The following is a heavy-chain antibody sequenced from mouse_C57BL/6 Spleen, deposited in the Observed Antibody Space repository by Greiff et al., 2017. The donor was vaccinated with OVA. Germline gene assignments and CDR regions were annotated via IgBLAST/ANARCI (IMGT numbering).Heavy chain of an antibody. CDR1: GYAFSSSW. D-gene: IGHD1-3*01. V-gene: IGHV1-82*01. CDR3: ARSGSSGHFDY. CDR2: IYPGDGDT. Sequence: VQLQQSGPELVKPGASVKISCKASGYAFSSSWMNWVKQRPGKGLELIGRIYPGDGDTNYNGKFKGKATLTADKSSSTAYMQLSSLTSEDSAVYFCARSGSSGHFDYWGQGTTLTVSS. J-gene: IGHJ2*01.